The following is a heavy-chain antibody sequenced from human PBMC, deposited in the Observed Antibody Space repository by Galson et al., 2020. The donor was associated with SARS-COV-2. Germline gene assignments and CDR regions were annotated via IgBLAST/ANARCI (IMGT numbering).Heavy chain of an antibody. CDR1: GFTFSSYG. V-gene: IGHV3-30*18. Sequence: GESLKISCAASGFTFSSYGMHWVRQAPGKGLEWVAVISYDGSNKYYADSVKGRFTISRDNSKNTLYLQMNSLRAEDTAVYYCAKDKEYQLPYQYYYYYYGMDVWGQGTTVTVSS. CDR3: AKDKEYQLPYQYYYYYYGMDV. J-gene: IGHJ6*02. CDR2: ISYDGSNK. D-gene: IGHD2-2*01.